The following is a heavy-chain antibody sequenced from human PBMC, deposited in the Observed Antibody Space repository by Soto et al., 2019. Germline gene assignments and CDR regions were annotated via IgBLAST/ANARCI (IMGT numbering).Heavy chain of an antibody. CDR2: INPKSGGT. J-gene: IGHJ6*02. Sequence: QVQLVQSGAEVKKPGASVRVSCKASGYSFTDYHIHWVRQAPGQGLEWLGRINPKSGGTSTAQKFQGWVTMTRDRSMSEVYMELTRLRSDDTAVYFCARGHSTDCSNGVCSFFYNHEMDVWGQGTTVTVSS. D-gene: IGHD2-8*01. CDR3: ARGHSTDCSNGVCSFFYNHEMDV. V-gene: IGHV1-2*04. CDR1: GYSFTDYH.